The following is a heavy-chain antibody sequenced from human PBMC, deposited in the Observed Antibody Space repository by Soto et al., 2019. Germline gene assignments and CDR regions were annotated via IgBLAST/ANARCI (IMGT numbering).Heavy chain of an antibody. CDR2: ISAYNGNT. CDR3: ARDRGIVIEGGTNPDY. CDR1: GYTFTSYG. J-gene: IGHJ4*02. D-gene: IGHD1-26*01. Sequence: QVQLVQSGAEVKKPGASVKVSCKASGYTFTSYGISWVRQAPGQGLEWLGWISAYNGNTNYARNLQGRVTVTADTSTTTVYMELRSLRSDDTAVYYGARDRGIVIEGGTNPDYWGQGTLVTVSS. V-gene: IGHV1-18*01.